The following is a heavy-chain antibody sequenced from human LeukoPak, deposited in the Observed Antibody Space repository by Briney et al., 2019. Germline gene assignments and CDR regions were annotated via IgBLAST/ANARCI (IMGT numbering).Heavy chain of an antibody. Sequence: ASVKVSCKVSGYTLTELSMHWVRQAPGKGLEWMGGFDPEDGETIYAQKFQGRVTMTRDTSISTAYMELSRLRSDDTAVYYCARGKYSSSPVAFFDYWGQGTLVTVSS. J-gene: IGHJ4*02. CDR1: GYTLTELS. D-gene: IGHD6-13*01. CDR3: ARGKYSSSPVAFFDY. CDR2: FDPEDGET. V-gene: IGHV1-24*01.